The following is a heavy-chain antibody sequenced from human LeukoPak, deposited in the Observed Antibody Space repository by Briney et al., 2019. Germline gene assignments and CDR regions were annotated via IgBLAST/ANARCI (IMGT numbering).Heavy chain of an antibody. CDR1: GFTFSSYG. Sequence: QPGRSLRLSCAASGFTFSSYGMHWVRQAPGKGLEWVAFIRYDGSNKYYADSVKGRFTISRDNSKNTLYLQMNSLRAEDTAVYYCAKPGATVVITGLDYWGQGTLVTVSS. CDR3: AKPGATVVITGLDY. V-gene: IGHV3-30*02. J-gene: IGHJ4*02. D-gene: IGHD4-23*01. CDR2: IRYDGSNK.